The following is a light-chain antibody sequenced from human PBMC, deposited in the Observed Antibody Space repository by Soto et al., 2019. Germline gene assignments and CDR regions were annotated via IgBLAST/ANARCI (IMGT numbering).Light chain of an antibody. CDR2: GAS. CDR3: QQYSDWPT. CDR1: QSVSSN. Sequence: EIVLTQSPGNLSLSPGERATLSCRASQSVSSNLAWYQQKPGQAPRLLIYGASTRATGFPAKFSGSGSGTEFTLTISSLQSEDFAVYYCQQYSDWPTFGQGTRLEIK. J-gene: IGKJ5*01. V-gene: IGKV3-15*01.